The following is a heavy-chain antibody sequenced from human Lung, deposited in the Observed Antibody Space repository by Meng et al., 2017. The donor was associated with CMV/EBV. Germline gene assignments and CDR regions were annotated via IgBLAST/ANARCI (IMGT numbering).Heavy chain of an antibody. J-gene: IGHJ4*02. CDR2: ISSDGGNK. CDR3: AKDLKAYGDYYFDY. CDR1: GFNFSNYD. Sequence: ASGFNFSNYDMRWVRRAPGKGLEWLAVISSDGGNKHYADSVKGRFTISRDNSKNTLNLQMNSLRPEDTSVYYCAKDLKAYGDYYFDYWGQGILVTVSS. V-gene: IGHV3-30*18. D-gene: IGHD4-17*01.